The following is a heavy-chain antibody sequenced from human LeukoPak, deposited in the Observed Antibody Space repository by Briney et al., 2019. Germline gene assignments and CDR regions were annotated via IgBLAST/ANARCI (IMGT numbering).Heavy chain of an antibody. CDR2: IIPIFGTA. Sequence: SVKVSCKASGGIFSSYAISWVRQAPGQGLEWMGGIIPIFGTANYAQKFQGRVTITADESTSTAYMELSSLRSEDTAVYYCARDLTDHYYGRDYYYYMDVWGKGTTVTISS. V-gene: IGHV1-69*13. CDR3: ARDLTDHYYGRDYYYYMDV. CDR1: GGIFSSYA. J-gene: IGHJ6*03. D-gene: IGHD3-10*01.